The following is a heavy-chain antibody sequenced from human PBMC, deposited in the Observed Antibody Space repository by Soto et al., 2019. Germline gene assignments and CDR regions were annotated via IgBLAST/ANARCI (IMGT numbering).Heavy chain of an antibody. CDR2: INPNSGGT. V-gene: IGHV1-2*04. J-gene: IGHJ3*02. CDR1: GYTFTCYY. Sequence: ASVKVSCKASGYTFTCYYMHWVRQAPGQGLEWMGWINPNSGGTNYAQKFQGWVTMTRDTSISTAYMELSRLRSDDTAVYYCARTSENCSGGSCLSAVSAFDIWGQGTMVTVSS. CDR3: ARTSENCSGGSCLSAVSAFDI. D-gene: IGHD2-15*01.